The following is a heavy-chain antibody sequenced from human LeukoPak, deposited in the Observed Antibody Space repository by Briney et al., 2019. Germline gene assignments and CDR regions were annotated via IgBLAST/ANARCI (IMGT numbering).Heavy chain of an antibody. CDR3: AKAFSGSWYYYDSSGYYFDY. Sequence: PGGSLRLSCAASGFTFDDYAMHWVRQAPGKGLEWVSGISWNSGSISYADSVKGRFTISRDNAKNSLYLQMNSLRAEDTALYYCAKAFSGSWYYYDSSGYYFDYWGQGTLVTVSS. CDR2: ISWNSGSI. J-gene: IGHJ4*02. D-gene: IGHD3-22*01. V-gene: IGHV3-9*01. CDR1: GFTFDDYA.